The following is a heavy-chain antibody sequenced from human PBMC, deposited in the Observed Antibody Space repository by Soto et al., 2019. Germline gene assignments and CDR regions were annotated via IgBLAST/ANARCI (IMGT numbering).Heavy chain of an antibody. CDR2: MNPNSGNT. D-gene: IGHD6-19*01. J-gene: IGHJ4*02. CDR3: ASSPSSGWYIVDY. Sequence: QVQLVQSGAEVKKPGASVKVSCKASGYAFTSYDINWVRQATGPGLEWMGWMNPNSGNTGYAQKFQGRVTMTRNTSISTAYMELSSLRSEDTAVYYCASSPSSGWYIVDYWGQGTLVTVSS. V-gene: IGHV1-8*01. CDR1: GYAFTSYD.